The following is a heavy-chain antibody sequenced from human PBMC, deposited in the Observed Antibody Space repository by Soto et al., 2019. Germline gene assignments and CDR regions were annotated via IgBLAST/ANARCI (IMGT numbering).Heavy chain of an antibody. D-gene: IGHD3-22*01. CDR1: GFTFRSYA. J-gene: IGHJ3*02. CDR3: ARDLYDSRPRHAFDI. V-gene: IGHV3-30-3*01. CDR2: ISYDGSNK. Sequence: PGGSLRLSCAASGFTFRSYAMHWVRKAPGKGLEWVAVISYDGSNKYYADSVKGRFTISRDNAKNSLYLQMNSLRAEDTAVYYCARDLYDSRPRHAFDIWGQGTMVTVSS.